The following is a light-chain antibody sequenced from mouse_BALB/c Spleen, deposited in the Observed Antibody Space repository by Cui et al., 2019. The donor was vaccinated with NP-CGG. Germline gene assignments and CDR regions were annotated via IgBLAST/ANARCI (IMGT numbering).Light chain of an antibody. CDR2: GTN. CDR1: TGTVTTSNY. CDR3: ALWYSNHWV. Sequence: QAVVTQASALTTSPGETVTLTCRSSTGTVTTSNYANWVQEKPDHLFTGLIGGTNNRAPGFPARFSGSLIGDKAALTITGAQTEDETIYFCALWYSNHWVFGGGTKLTVL. V-gene: IGLV1*01. J-gene: IGLJ1*01.